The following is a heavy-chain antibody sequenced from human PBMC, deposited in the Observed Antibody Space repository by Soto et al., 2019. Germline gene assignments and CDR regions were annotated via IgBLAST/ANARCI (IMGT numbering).Heavy chain of an antibody. CDR3: AREPKYYYDSSGYPT. Sequence: SETLSLTCTVSGGSISSYYWSWIRQPPGKGLEWIGYIYYSGSTNYNPSLKSRVTISVDTSKNQFSLKLSSVTAADTAVYYCAREPKYYYDSSGYPTWGKGTLVTVSS. D-gene: IGHD3-22*01. CDR2: IYYSGST. CDR1: GGSISSYY. V-gene: IGHV4-59*01. J-gene: IGHJ5*02.